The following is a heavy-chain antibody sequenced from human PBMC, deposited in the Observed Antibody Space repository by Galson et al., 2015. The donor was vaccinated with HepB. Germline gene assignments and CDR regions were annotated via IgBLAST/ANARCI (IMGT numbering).Heavy chain of an antibody. V-gene: IGHV4-34*01. CDR3: ARGRYDFWGLVRTKFSGSSYYRDV. Sequence: SETLSLTCAVYGESFSGYYWTWIRQPPGKGLEWIGGIIHSGSTNYNPSLKSRVTISVDTSKNQFSLRLRSVTAADTAVYYLARGRYDFWGLVRTKFSGSSYYRDVWGRGTTVTVSS. D-gene: IGHD3-3*01. CDR1: GESFSGYY. J-gene: IGHJ6*03. CDR2: IIHSGST.